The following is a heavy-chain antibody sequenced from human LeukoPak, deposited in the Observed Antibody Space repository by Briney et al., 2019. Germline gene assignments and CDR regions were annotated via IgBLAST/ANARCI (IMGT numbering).Heavy chain of an antibody. J-gene: IGHJ4*02. CDR1: GFTFSSYS. D-gene: IGHD3-22*01. CDR2: ISSSSSTI. CDR3: ASDIYYDSSGYYGSVY. Sequence: GGSLRLSWAASGFTFSSYSMNWVRQAPGKGLEWVSYISSSSSTIYYADSVKGRFTISRDNAKNSLYLQMNSLRAEDTAVYYCASDIYYDSSGYYGSVYWGQGTLVTVSS. V-gene: IGHV3-48*04.